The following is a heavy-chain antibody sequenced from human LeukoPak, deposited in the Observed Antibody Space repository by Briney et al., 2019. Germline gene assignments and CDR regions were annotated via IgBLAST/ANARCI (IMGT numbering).Heavy chain of an antibody. V-gene: IGHV4-59*01. Sequence: SETLSLTCTVSGGSISNYVWSWIRQPPGKGLEWIGYINDSGNTKYNPSLESRVTISVDTSKNQFSLKLSSVTAADTAVYYCARVDTAMVTGAFDIWGQGTMVTVSS. J-gene: IGHJ3*02. CDR2: INDSGNT. CDR1: GGSISNYV. D-gene: IGHD5-18*01. CDR3: ARVDTAMVTGAFDI.